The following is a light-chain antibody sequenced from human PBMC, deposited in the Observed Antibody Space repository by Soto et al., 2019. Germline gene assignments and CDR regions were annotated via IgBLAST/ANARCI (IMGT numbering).Light chain of an antibody. Sequence: QSALAQPASVSGSPGQSITISCSGTSSDVGGYNYVSWYQHHPGKAPKPLIYEVTNRPSGVSNRFSGSKSGNTASLTISGLQAEDEAAYYCKSYTSISTWVFGGGTK. CDR1: SSDVGGYNY. CDR2: EVT. J-gene: IGLJ3*02. V-gene: IGLV2-14*01. CDR3: KSYTSISTWV.